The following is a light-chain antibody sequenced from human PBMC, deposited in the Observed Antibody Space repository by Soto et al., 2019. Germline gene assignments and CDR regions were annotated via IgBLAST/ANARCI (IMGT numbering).Light chain of an antibody. Sequence: DIQLTQFPSFLSASVGDRATITCRASQGISSYLAWYQQKPGKAPKLLIYDSSTLQSGVPPRFSGSGSGTEFTLTVSSLQPEDSATYYCQQLNSYPLTFGGGTKVEIK. J-gene: IGKJ4*01. CDR1: QGISSY. CDR2: DSS. V-gene: IGKV1-9*01. CDR3: QQLNSYPLT.